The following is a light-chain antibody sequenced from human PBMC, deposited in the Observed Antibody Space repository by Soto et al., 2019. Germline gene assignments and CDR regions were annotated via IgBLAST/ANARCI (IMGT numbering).Light chain of an antibody. CDR3: GSYTISSPYV. CDR1: TNDVGNYNY. Sequence: QSALTQPRSVSGSPGQSVTISCTGTTNDVGNYNYVSWYQQHPSKAPKLMIYDVTKRPSGVPDRFSGSKSGNTASLTISGLQAEDEADYYCGSYTISSPYVFGTGTKVTVL. V-gene: IGLV2-11*01. J-gene: IGLJ1*01. CDR2: DVT.